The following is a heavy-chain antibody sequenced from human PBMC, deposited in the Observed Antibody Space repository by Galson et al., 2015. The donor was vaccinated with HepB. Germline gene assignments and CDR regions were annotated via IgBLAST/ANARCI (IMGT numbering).Heavy chain of an antibody. Sequence: SLRLSCAASGFTFSTYEMNWVRQAPGKGLEWVSYISSSGSTIYYADSVKGRFTISRDNAKNSVYLQMNSLRAEDTAVYYCARRYCSGGSCYSRHFDYWGQGTLVTVSS. CDR1: GFTFSTYE. J-gene: IGHJ4*02. CDR2: ISSSGSTI. V-gene: IGHV3-48*03. CDR3: ARRYCSGGSCYSRHFDY. D-gene: IGHD2-15*01.